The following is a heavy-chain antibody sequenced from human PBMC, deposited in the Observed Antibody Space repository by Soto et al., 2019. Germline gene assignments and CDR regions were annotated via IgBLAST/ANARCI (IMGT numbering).Heavy chain of an antibody. Sequence: GASLKIPCKGSGYSFTSYWIGWVRQMPGKGLEGMGIIYPGDSDTRYSPSFQGQVTISADKSISTAYLQWSSLKASDTAMYYCARSIAVAGNMGGAFDIWGQGTMVTVSS. J-gene: IGHJ3*02. CDR2: IYPGDSDT. CDR3: ARSIAVAGNMGGAFDI. D-gene: IGHD6-19*01. V-gene: IGHV5-51*01. CDR1: GYSFTSYW.